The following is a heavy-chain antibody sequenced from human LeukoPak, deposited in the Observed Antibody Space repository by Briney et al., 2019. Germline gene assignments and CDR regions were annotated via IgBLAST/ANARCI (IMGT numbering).Heavy chain of an antibody. CDR2: IYYSGNT. V-gene: IGHV4-39*01. CDR3: AKSYYDTVFYYYYMDV. J-gene: IGHJ6*03. CDR1: GGSISSSSYY. Sequence: PSETLSLTCTVSGGSISSSSYYWGWIRQPPGKGLEWIGSIYYSGNTYYNPSLKSRVTISVDTSKNQFSLKLSSVTAADTAVYYCAKSYYDTVFYYYYMDVWGKGTTVTISS. D-gene: IGHD3-22*01.